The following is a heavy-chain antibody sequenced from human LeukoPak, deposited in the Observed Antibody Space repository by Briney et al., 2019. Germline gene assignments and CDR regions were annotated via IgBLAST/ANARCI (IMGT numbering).Heavy chain of an antibody. D-gene: IGHD4-17*01. CDR1: GLTFMAHW. J-gene: IGHJ4*02. CDR3: SRDRRAVTTGY. Sequence: GGSLRLSCEASGLTFMAHWMHWFGQAQGKGLVWVSRISGDGNQTTYADSVKGRFTISRDNAKNTLYLQMNSLRAEDTALYFCSRDRRAVTTGYWGQGTQVTVSS. V-gene: IGHV3-74*01. CDR2: ISGDGNQT.